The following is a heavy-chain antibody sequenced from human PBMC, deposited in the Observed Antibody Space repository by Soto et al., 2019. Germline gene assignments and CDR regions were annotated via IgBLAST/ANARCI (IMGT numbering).Heavy chain of an antibody. D-gene: IGHD3-3*01. V-gene: IGHV3-66*01. CDR1: GFTVSSNY. CDR3: ARDHRFLEWFRFDP. J-gene: IGHJ5*02. Sequence: GGSLRLSCAASGFTVSSNYMSWVRQAPGKGLEWVSVIYSGGSTYYADSVKGRFTISRDYSKNTLYLQMNSLRAEDTAVYYCARDHRFLEWFRFDPWGQGTLVTVSS. CDR2: IYSGGST.